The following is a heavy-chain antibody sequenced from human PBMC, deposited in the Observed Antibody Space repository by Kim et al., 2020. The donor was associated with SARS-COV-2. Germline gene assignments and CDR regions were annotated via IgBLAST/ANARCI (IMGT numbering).Heavy chain of an antibody. CDR1: GFTFDDYA. J-gene: IGHJ6*02. CDR2: IRWNSGNI. CDR3: AKDMGDIRPMGKIAAAGIGKVPRTPKHKYYYYYYGMDV. V-gene: IGHV3-9*01. D-gene: IGHD6-13*01. Sequence: GGSLRLSCAASGFTFDDYAMHWVRQAPGKGLEWVSGIRWNSGNIGYADSVKGRFTISRDNAKNSLYLQMNSLRAEDTALYYCAKDMGDIRPMGKIAAAGIGKVPRTPKHKYYYYYYGMDVWGQGTTVTVSS.